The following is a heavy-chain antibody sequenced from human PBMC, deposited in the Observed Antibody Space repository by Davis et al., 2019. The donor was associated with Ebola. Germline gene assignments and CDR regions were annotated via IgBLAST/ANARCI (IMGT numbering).Heavy chain of an antibody. J-gene: IGHJ4*02. Sequence: PSETLSLTCTVSGGSISSSSYYWGWIRQPPGKGLEWIGSIYYSGSTYYNPSLKSRVTISVDTSKNQFSLKLSSVTAADTAVYYCARVRRNTGFDYWGQGTLVTVSS. CDR3: ARVRRNTGFDY. CDR2: IYYSGST. D-gene: IGHD5-18*01. V-gene: IGHV4-39*07. CDR1: GGSISSSSYY.